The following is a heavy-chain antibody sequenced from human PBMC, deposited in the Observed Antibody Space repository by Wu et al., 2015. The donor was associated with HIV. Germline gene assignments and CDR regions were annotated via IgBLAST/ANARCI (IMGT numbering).Heavy chain of an antibody. V-gene: IGHV1-18*01. J-gene: IGHJ2*01. CDR3: AREPLAAAGDYWYFDL. CDR2: INPYNGDT. CDR1: GYTFTRYV. Sequence: QVQLVQSGTEVKKPGASVKVSCKASGYTFTRYVMSWLRQAPGQGLEWMGWINPYNGDTNYAQKFQGRVTMTTATSTSTAYMELRSLRSDDTAVYYCAREPLAAAGDYWYFDLWGRGTLVHCLL. D-gene: IGHD6-13*01.